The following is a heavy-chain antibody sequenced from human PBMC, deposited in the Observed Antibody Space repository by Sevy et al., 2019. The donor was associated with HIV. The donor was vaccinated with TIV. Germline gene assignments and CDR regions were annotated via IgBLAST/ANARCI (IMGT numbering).Heavy chain of an antibody. Sequence: GGSLRLSCAASGFTFSSYWMHWVRQAPGKGLLWVSLINGDGGSANYADSVKGRFIISRDNAKNTLYRQLNSLSAEDTAMYYCARAYAHYGDSIGFYYGMDVWGQGITVTVSS. J-gene: IGHJ6*02. CDR1: GFTFSSYW. D-gene: IGHD4-17*01. CDR2: INGDGGSA. CDR3: ARAYAHYGDSIGFYYGMDV. V-gene: IGHV3-74*01.